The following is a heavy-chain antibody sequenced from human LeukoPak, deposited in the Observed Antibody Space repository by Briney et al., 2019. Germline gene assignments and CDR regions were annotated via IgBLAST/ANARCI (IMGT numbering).Heavy chain of an antibody. CDR2: IYTSGST. Sequence: SETLSLTCNVSGGSISSYYWSWIRQPAGKGLEWIGRIYTSGSTNYNPSLKSRVTMSVDTSKNQFPLKLNSVTAADTAVYYCARVTAAGTSVVFDPWGQGILVTVSS. D-gene: IGHD6-13*01. J-gene: IGHJ5*02. V-gene: IGHV4-4*07. CDR1: GGSISSYY. CDR3: ARVTAAGTSVVFDP.